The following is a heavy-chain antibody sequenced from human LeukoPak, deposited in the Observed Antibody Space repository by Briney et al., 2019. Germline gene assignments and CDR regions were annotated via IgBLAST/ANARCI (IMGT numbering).Heavy chain of an antibody. Sequence: GGSLRLSCAASGFTFSSYAMSWVRQAPGKGLEWVSAISGSGGSTYYADSVKGRFTISRDNSKNTLYLQMNSLRAEDTAIYFCSKRSVAAFRVDDHWGQGTLVTVSS. D-gene: IGHD6-25*01. J-gene: IGHJ4*02. CDR1: GFTFSSYA. CDR3: SKRSVAAFRVDDH. CDR2: ISGSGGST. V-gene: IGHV3-23*01.